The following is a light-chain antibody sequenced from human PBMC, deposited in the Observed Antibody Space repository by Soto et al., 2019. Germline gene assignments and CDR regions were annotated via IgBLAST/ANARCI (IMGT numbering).Light chain of an antibody. V-gene: IGLV6-57*04. CDR2: END. CDR3: QSYDGSIGV. CDR1: RDSIASNY. Sequence: NFMLTQPQSVSESPGKTVTISCTRSRDSIASNYVQWYRQRPGSVPTTVIYENDHRHPGVTDRFSGSIDIAHNSASLTISGLTTEDSADYYCQSYDGSIGVFGGGTKVTVL. J-gene: IGLJ2*01.